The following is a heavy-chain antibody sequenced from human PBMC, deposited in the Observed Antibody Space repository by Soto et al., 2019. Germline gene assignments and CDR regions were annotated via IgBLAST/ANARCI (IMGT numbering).Heavy chain of an antibody. D-gene: IGHD3-10*01. CDR3: AKVRASYLSASYFDYGLDV. CDR1: GFTFSHYV. J-gene: IGHJ6*02. V-gene: IGHV3-23*01. CDR2: ISGSGSSV. Sequence: EVELLESGGGLVRPGGSLRLSCAASGFTFSHYVLSWVRQSPERGLEWVSSISGSGSSVYVADSVRGRFIMSRDLSTNTVALQMPSLRAEYTAVYYCAKVRASYLSASYFDYGLDVWGQGTTVTVSS.